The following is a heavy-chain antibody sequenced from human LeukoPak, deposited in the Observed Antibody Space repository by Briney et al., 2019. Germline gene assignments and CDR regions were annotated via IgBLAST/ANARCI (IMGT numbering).Heavy chain of an antibody. J-gene: IGHJ4*02. D-gene: IGHD5-18*01. CDR2: ISAYNGNT. CDR3: ARWLPGYLLYFDY. CDR1: GYTFTHYD. V-gene: IGHV1-18*01. Sequence: ASVKVSCKTSGYTFTHYDINWVRQATGQGLEWMGWISAYNGNTNYAQKLQGRVTMTTDTSTSTAYMELRSLRSDDTAVYYCARWLPGYLLYFDYWGQGTLVTVSS.